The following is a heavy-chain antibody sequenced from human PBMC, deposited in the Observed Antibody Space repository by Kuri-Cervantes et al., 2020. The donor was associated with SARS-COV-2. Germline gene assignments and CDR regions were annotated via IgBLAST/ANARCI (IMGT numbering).Heavy chain of an antibody. D-gene: IGHD7-27*01. J-gene: IGHJ6*03. V-gene: IGHV1-69*05. Sequence: SVKVSCKASGGTFSSYAISWVRQAPGQGLEWMGGIIPIFGTANYAQKFQGRVTITTDESTSTAYMELSSLRSEDTAVYYCARDRGQLGIGVYYYYYMDVWGKGTTVTASS. CDR2: IIPIFGTA. CDR3: ARDRGQLGIGVYYYYYMDV. CDR1: GGTFSSYA.